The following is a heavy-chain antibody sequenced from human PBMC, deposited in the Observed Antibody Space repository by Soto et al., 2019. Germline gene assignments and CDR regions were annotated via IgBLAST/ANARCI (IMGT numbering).Heavy chain of an antibody. D-gene: IGHD3-3*01. V-gene: IGHV4-31*03. CDR3: ARVQNTIFGVVITYYFDY. J-gene: IGHJ4*02. CDR2: IYYSGST. CDR1: GGSISSGGYY. Sequence: SETLSLTCTVSGGSISSGGYYWSWIRQHPGKGLEWIGYIYYSGSTYYNPSLKSRVTISVDTSKNQFSLKLSSVTAADTAVYYCARVQNTIFGVVITYYFDYWGQGTLGTVSS.